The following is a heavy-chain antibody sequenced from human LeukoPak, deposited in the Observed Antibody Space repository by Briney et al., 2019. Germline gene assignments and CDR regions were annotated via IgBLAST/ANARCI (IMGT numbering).Heavy chain of an antibody. J-gene: IGHJ4*02. Sequence: QPGGSLRLSCAASGFTFSSYAMHWVRQAPGKGLEYVSAISSNGGSTYYANSVKGRFTISRDNSKNTLYLQMGSLRAEDMAVYYCARGPVVVGHEPLNNNYFDYWGQGTLVTVSS. D-gene: IGHD2-21*01. CDR3: ARGPVVVGHEPLNNNYFDY. CDR2: ISSNGGST. CDR1: GFTFSSYA. V-gene: IGHV3-64*01.